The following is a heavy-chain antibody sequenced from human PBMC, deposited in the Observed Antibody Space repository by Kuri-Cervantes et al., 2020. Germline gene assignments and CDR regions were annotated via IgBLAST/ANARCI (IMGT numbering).Heavy chain of an antibody. Sequence: LSLTCAASGFTFDDYAMHWVRQAPGKGLEWVSGISWNSGSIGYADSVKGRFTISRDNSKNTLYLQMNSLRAEDTAVYYCAKDYYPALYYYDSSGYYGALDYWGQGTLVTVSS. V-gene: IGHV3-9*01. CDR2: ISWNSGSI. CDR1: GFTFDDYA. D-gene: IGHD3-22*01. J-gene: IGHJ4*02. CDR3: AKDYYPALYYYDSSGYYGALDY.